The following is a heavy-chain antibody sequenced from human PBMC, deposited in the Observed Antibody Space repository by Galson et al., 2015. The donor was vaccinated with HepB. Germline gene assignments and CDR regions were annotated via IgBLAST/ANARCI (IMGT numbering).Heavy chain of an antibody. CDR2: IKPDGSGE. V-gene: IGHV3-7*03. CDR1: GLIFNNYW. Sequence: SLRLSCAASGLIFNNYWMRWVRQAPGKGLEWVANIKPDGSGESYVDSIKGRFTISRDNAANSLYLQMNNLRADDTAIYYCATSYNSGWYTGGADYWGQGTLVTVSS. CDR3: ATSYNSGWYTGGADY. D-gene: IGHD6-19*01. J-gene: IGHJ4*02.